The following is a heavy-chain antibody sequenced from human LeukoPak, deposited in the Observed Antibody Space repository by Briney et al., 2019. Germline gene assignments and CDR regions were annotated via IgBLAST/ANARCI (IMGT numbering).Heavy chain of an antibody. D-gene: IGHD6-6*01. CDR2: IYHSGST. CDR1: GGSISSGGYY. J-gene: IGHJ3*02. V-gene: IGHV4-30-2*01. CDR3: AKSPVPRGALDI. Sequence: PSETLSLTCTVSGGSISSGGYYWSWIRQPPGKGLEWIGYIYHSGSTYYNPSLKSRVTISVDRSKNQFSLKLSSVTAADTAVYYCAKSPVPRGALDIWGQGTMVTVSS.